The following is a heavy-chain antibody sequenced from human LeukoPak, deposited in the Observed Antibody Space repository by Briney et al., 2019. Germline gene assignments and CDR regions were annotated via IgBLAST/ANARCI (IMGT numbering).Heavy chain of an antibody. V-gene: IGHV1-69*06. D-gene: IGHD6-19*01. J-gene: IGHJ4*02. CDR3: AGDDTSGFDY. CDR1: GGTFSSYA. Sequence: ASVKVSCKASGGTFSSYAISWVRQAPGQGLEWMGGIIPIFGTANYAQKFQGRVTITADKSTSTAYMELSSLRSEDTAVYYCAGDDTSGFDYWGQGTLVTVSS. CDR2: IIPIFGTA.